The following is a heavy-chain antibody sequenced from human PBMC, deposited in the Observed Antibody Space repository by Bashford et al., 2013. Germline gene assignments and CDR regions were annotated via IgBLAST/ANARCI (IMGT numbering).Heavy chain of an antibody. CDR2: TRDKSNRYST. V-gene: IGHV3-72*01. CDR3: ARVGYSSPVDY. D-gene: IGHD6-19*01. Sequence: VRQAPGEGLEWVGRTRDKSNRYSTEYAASVRGRFTISRDDSRNSLYLQMNSLKTEDTAVYYCARVGYSSPVDYWGQGTLVTVSS. J-gene: IGHJ4*02.